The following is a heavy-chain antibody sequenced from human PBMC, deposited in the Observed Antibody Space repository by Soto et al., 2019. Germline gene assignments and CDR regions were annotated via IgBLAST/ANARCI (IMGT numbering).Heavy chain of an antibody. CDR2: INHSGST. CDR3: ARGEDAFFYYGLDV. J-gene: IGHJ6*02. V-gene: IGHV4-34*01. Sequence: SETLSLTCAVYGGSFSGYYWSWIRQPPGKGLEWIGEINHSGSTNYNPSLKSRVTISVDTSKNQFSLKLTSVTAADTAVYYCARGEDAFFYYGLDVWGQGITVTVSS. CDR1: GGSFSGYY.